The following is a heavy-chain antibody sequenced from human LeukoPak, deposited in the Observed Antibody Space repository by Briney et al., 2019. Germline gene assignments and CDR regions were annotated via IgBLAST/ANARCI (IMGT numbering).Heavy chain of an antibody. D-gene: IGHD3-10*01. V-gene: IGHV4-31*03. CDR2: IYYNGNS. CDR3: ARGVSIRRGDAIYNWFDP. J-gene: IGHJ5*02. Sequence: SETLSLTCTVSGDSISSGSYYWNWIRHHPGKGLEWIGHIYYNGNSYYNPSLKSRVTISLDSSKNHFSLNLNSVTAADTAVYYCARGVSIRRGDAIYNWFDPWGQGTLVTVSS. CDR1: GDSISSGSYY.